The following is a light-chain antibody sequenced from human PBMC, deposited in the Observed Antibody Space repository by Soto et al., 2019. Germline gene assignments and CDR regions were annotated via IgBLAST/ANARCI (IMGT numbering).Light chain of an antibody. J-gene: IGKJ1*01. CDR3: QQYSNWLRT. CDR2: GAS. CDR1: QSVSST. Sequence: EIVMTQSPATLSVSPGERATLSCRASQSVSSTLAWYQQKPGQAPRLLIYGASTRATGIPARFSGSGSGAEFTLTISSLQSEDFAVYYCQQYSNWLRTLGQGTKVDIK. V-gene: IGKV3-15*01.